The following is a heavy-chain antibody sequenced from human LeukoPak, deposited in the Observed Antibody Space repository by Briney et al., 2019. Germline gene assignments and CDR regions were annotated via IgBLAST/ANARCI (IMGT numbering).Heavy chain of an antibody. J-gene: IGHJ3*02. CDR3: ARDQGIGAASDI. V-gene: IGHV1-69*04. Sequence: GASVTVSCNASGGAFSSYAISWVRQAPGQGLEWMGRINVILDTANYAQKFQGRVTITADISTSTSYMELSSLRSEDTAVYYCARDQGIGAASDIWGQGTVVTVSS. CDR1: GGAFSSYA. CDR2: INVILDTA. D-gene: IGHD4/OR15-4a*01.